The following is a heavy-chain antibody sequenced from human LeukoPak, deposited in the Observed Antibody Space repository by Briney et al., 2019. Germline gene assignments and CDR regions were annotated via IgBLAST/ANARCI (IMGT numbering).Heavy chain of an antibody. CDR1: ELTFSTYW. J-gene: IGHJ6*04. D-gene: IGHD3-10*02. Sequence: GGSLRLSCAASELTFSTYWMTWVRQAPGKGLEWVANIKEDGSDKNYVDSVKGRFTISRDNAKNSLYLQMNSLRAEDTAVYYCAELGITMIGGVWGKGTTVTISS. CDR2: IKEDGSDK. V-gene: IGHV3-7*01. CDR3: AELGITMIGGV.